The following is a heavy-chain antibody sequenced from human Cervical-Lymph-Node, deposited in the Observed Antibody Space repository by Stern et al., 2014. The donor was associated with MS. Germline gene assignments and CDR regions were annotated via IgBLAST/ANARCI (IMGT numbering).Heavy chain of an antibody. CDR1: GGSINSGAYY. V-gene: IGHV4-61*02. J-gene: IGHJ4*02. CDR3: ARESGTVDA. Sequence: QLQLQESGPGLVQASQTLSLTCTVSGGSINSGAYYWSWIRQSAGKGLEWVGHIYSSGYTSYNPSLKSRVTMSKDTSKNQFFLELTSVTAADTAVYYCARESGTVDAWGQGTLVTVSS. D-gene: IGHD1-14*01. CDR2: IYSSGYT.